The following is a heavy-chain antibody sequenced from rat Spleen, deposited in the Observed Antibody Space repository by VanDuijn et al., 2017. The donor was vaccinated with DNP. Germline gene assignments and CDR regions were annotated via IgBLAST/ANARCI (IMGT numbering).Heavy chain of an antibody. J-gene: IGHJ2*01. V-gene: IGHV5-7*01. CDR3: ARPDY. CDR2: ISYDGNST. CDR1: GFTFSDYN. Sequence: EVQLVESGGDLVQPGRSLRLSCAASGFTFSDYNMAWVRRAPKKGLEWVATISYDGNSTYYRDSVKGRFTISRDNAKSTLYLQMDSLRSEDTATYYCARPDYWGQGVMVTVSS.